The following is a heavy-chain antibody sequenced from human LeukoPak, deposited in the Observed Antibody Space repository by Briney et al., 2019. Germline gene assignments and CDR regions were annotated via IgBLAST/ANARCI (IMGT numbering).Heavy chain of an antibody. CDR3: AIHIVVVPAAKKKNWFDP. V-gene: IGHV4-34*01. CDR2: INHSGST. Sequence: SETLSLTCAVYGGSFSGYYWSWIRQPPGKGLEWIGEINHSGSTNYNPSPKSRVTISVDTSKNQFSLKLSSVTAADTAVYYCAIHIVVVPAAKKKNWFDPWGQGTLVTVSS. CDR1: GGSFSGYY. D-gene: IGHD2-2*01. J-gene: IGHJ5*02.